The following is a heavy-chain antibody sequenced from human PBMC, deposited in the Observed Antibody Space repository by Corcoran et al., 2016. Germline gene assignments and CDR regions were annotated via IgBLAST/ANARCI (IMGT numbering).Heavy chain of an antibody. CDR2: AYYKSKWYY. D-gene: IGHD2-21*02. CDR3: ARREMTEHACNI. V-gene: IGHV6-1*01. Sequence: QVQLQQSGPGLVNPSQTLSLTCAISGGSVSSNSAAWSWIRQSPSRGLEWLGRAYYKSKWYYEYAVSVKGRISFNSDTPKNQFSLHLTSVTPEDTAVYYWARREMTEHACNIWGQGTMVTVSS. J-gene: IGHJ3*02. CDR1: GGSVSSNSAA.